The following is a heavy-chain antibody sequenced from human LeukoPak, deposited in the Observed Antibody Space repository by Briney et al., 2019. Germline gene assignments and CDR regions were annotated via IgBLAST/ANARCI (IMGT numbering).Heavy chain of an antibody. D-gene: IGHD4-17*01. CDR1: GFTFSSYG. CDR2: IWYDGSNK. CDR3: AKADYGDPPGAFDI. Sequence: GRSLRLSCAASGFTFSSYGMHWVRQAPGKGLEWVAVIWYDGSNKYYADSVKGRFTISRDNSKNTLYLQMNSLRAEDTAVCYCAKADYGDPPGAFDIWGQGTMVTVSS. V-gene: IGHV3-33*06. J-gene: IGHJ3*02.